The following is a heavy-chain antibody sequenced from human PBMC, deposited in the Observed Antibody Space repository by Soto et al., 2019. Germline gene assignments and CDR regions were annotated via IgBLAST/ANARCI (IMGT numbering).Heavy chain of an antibody. Sequence: QVQLVQSGAEVKKPGSSVTVSCKASGGTFSSYTISWVRQAPGQGLEWMGGILPIFGTANYAQKFQGRVTITADESTSPAYMELSSLRSEDTAVYYCARGNHRWLQLWYFDLWGRGTLVTVSS. CDR1: GGTFSSYT. CDR3: ARGNHRWLQLWYFDL. D-gene: IGHD5-12*01. CDR2: ILPIFGTA. J-gene: IGHJ2*01. V-gene: IGHV1-69*12.